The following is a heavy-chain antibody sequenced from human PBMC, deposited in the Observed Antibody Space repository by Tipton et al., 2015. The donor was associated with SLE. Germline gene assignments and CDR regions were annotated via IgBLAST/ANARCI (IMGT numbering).Heavy chain of an antibody. CDR2: IDHDGSGT. CDR1: GDSISSSSYYW. V-gene: IGHV3-74*01. J-gene: IGHJ4*02. CDR3: ARAVADWGWLVVY. Sequence: LSLTCVVSGDSISSSSYYWMHWFRQVPGKGLEWVSRIDHDGSGTSYADSVEDRFTISRDNTKKTLYLQMNSLRAEDTAVYYYARAVADWGWLVVYWGRGTQVTVSS. D-gene: IGHD6-19*01.